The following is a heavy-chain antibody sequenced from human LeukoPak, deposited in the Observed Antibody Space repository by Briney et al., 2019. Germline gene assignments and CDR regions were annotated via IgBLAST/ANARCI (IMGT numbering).Heavy chain of an antibody. D-gene: IGHD3-10*01. Sequence: PSGTLSLTRSVSRGPISSRSYYWGWIRQPPGEGLGWIGSIYYSGSTYYNPSLKSRVTISVDTFQNQFSRKLSSVTAADTAVYYCARHRSRGWFDPWGQGTLVTVSP. CDR2: IYYSGST. V-gene: IGHV4-39*07. CDR3: ARHRSRGWFDP. CDR1: RGPISSRSYY. J-gene: IGHJ5*02.